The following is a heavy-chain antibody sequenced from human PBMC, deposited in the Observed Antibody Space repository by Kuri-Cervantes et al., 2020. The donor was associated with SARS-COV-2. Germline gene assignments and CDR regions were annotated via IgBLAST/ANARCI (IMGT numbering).Heavy chain of an antibody. CDR3: ARDRDSRGLGAYYYYYYMDV. V-gene: IGHV1-69*04. D-gene: IGHD3-16*01. CDR1: GYTFTSYG. J-gene: IGHJ6*03. Sequence: SVKVSCKASGYTFTSYGISWVRQAPGQGLEWMGRIIPILGIANYAQKFQGRVTITADKSTSTAYMELSSLRSEDTAVYYCARDRDSRGLGAYYYYYYMDVWGKGTTVTVSS. CDR2: IIPILGIA.